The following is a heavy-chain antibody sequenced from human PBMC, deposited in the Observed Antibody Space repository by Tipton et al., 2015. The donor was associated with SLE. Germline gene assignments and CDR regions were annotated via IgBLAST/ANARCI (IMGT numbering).Heavy chain of an antibody. D-gene: IGHD3-16*02. CDR1: GGSISSSHYY. J-gene: IGHJ6*03. CDR2: IYHSGST. V-gene: IGHV4-39*07. Sequence: TLSLTCTVSGGSISSSHYYWGWIRQPPGKGLEWIGYIYHSGSTYYNPSLKSRVTISVDRSKNQFSLKLSSVTAADTAVYYCARWGSFYYYMDVWGKGTTVTVSS. CDR3: ARWGSFYYYMDV.